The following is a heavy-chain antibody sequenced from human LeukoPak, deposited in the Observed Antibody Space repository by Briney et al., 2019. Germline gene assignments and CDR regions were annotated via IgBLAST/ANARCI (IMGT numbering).Heavy chain of an antibody. CDR2: IKSKTDGGTT. D-gene: IGHD3-22*01. J-gene: IGHJ6*02. V-gene: IGHV3-15*01. CDR3: TTGGTFTMIVVTPNDGMDV. Sequence: AGSLRLSCAASGFTFSNAWMSWVRQAPGKGLEWVGRIKSKTDGGTTDYAAPVKGRFTISRDDSKNTLYLQMNSLKTEDAAVYYCTTGGTFTMIVVTPNDGMDVWGQGTTVTVSS. CDR1: GFTFSNAW.